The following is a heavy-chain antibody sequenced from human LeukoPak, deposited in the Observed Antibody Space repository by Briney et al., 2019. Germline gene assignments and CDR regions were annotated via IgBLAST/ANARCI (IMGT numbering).Heavy chain of an antibody. J-gene: IGHJ4*02. V-gene: IGHV1-18*01. CDR3: ARVWDYDSSGYDDY. CDR1: GYTFTSHG. Sequence: ASVKVSCKASGYTFTSHGISWVRQAPGQGLEWMGWISAYNGNTNYAQKLQGRVTMTTDTSTSTAYMELRSLRSDDTAVYYCARVWDYDSSGYDDYWGQGTLVTVSS. CDR2: ISAYNGNT. D-gene: IGHD3-22*01.